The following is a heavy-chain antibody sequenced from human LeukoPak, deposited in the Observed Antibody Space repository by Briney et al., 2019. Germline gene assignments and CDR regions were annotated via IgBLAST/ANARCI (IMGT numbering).Heavy chain of an antibody. CDR2: IDPNSGVT. J-gene: IGHJ6*03. V-gene: IGHV1-2*02. CDR3: ARAWELPRGMDV. CDR1: GYTFTGYF. Sequence: GASVKVSCKASGYTFTGYFMHWVRQAPGQGLEWMGWIDPNSGVTNYAQKFQGRVTMTRDTSISTAYMELSRLRSDDTAVYYCARAWELPRGMDVWGKGTTVTVSS. D-gene: IGHD1-26*01.